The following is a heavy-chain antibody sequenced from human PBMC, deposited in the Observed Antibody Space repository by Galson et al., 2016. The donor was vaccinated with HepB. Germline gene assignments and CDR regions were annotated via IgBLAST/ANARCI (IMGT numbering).Heavy chain of an antibody. CDR1: GFTFNKAW. V-gene: IGHV3-15*01. CDR3: TTEAMEVTAPRVY. Sequence: SLRLSCAASGFTFNKAWMTWVRQAPGKGPEWVGRIKSKTEGGTTDYAAPVKGRFIVSRDDSKNTMFLQMNSLRTEDTGVYYCTTEAMEVTAPRVYWGQGTPVTVSS. D-gene: IGHD2-21*02. J-gene: IGHJ4*02. CDR2: IKSKTEGGTT.